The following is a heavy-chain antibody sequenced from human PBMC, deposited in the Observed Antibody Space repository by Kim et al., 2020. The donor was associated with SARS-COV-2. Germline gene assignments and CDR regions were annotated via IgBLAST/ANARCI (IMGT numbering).Heavy chain of an antibody. CDR1: GDSVSTNSGA. V-gene: IGHV6-1*01. J-gene: IGHJ3*02. D-gene: IGHD3-3*01. CDR3: ARDLGYHDFWSGYQGGAFDI. CDR2: TYFRSKWYN. Sequence: SQTLSLTCDISGDSVSTNSGAWNWIRQSPSRGLEWLGRTYFRSKWYNDYAVSVKSRITINPDTSKNQFSLQLNSMTPEDTAVYYCARDLGYHDFWSGYQGGAFDIWGQGTTVTVSS.